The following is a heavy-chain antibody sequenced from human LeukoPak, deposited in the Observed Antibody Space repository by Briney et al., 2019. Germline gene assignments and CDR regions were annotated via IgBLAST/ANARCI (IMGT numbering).Heavy chain of an antibody. Sequence: PSETLSLTCTVSGGSITYYYWSWIRQPPGKGLEWIGYIYYSGSTNYNPSLKSRVTISVDTSKNQFSLKLSSVTAADTAVYYCARNYGDYERYFDYWGQGTPVTVSS. CDR1: GGSITYYY. CDR3: ARNYGDYERYFDY. V-gene: IGHV4-59*01. J-gene: IGHJ4*02. D-gene: IGHD4-17*01. CDR2: IYYSGST.